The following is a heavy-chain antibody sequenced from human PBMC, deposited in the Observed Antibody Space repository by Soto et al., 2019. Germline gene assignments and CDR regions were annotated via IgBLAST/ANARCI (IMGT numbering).Heavy chain of an antibody. CDR2: ISGSGGST. V-gene: IGHV3-23*01. D-gene: IGHD5-12*01. CDR3: ARVARVASAWDAFDI. J-gene: IGHJ3*02. CDR1: GFTFSSYA. Sequence: EVQLLESGGGLVQPGGSLRLSCAASGFTFSSYAMSWVRQAPGKGLEWVSAISGSGGSTYYADSVKGRFTISRHNSTNTLHLQMNGLRAEDTAVYYCARVARVASAWDAFDIWGQGTMVTVSS.